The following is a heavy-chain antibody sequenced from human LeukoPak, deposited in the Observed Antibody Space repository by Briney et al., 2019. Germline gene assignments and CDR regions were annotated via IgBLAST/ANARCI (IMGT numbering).Heavy chain of an antibody. J-gene: IGHJ4*02. CDR1: GYTFTSYG. Sequence: ASVKVSCKASGYTFTSYGISWVRQAPGQGLEWMGWISAYNGNTNYAQKLQGRVTMTTDISTSTAYMELRSLRSDDTAVYYCARDREPNWNYIHPNFDYWGQGTLVTVSS. D-gene: IGHD1-7*01. V-gene: IGHV1-18*01. CDR2: ISAYNGNT. CDR3: ARDREPNWNYIHPNFDY.